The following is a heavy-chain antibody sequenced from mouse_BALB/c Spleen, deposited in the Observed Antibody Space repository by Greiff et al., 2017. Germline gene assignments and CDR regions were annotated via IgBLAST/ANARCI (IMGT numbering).Heavy chain of an antibody. Sequence: QVQLQQSGAELMKPGASVKISCKATGYTFSSYWIEWVKQRPGHGLEWIGEILPGSGSTNYNEKFKGKATFTADTSSNTAYMQLSSLTSEDSAVYYCARERNDYDWFAYWGQGTLVTVSA. J-gene: IGHJ3*01. V-gene: IGHV1-9*01. CDR2: ILPGSGST. CDR1: GYTFSSYW. CDR3: ARERNDYDWFAY. D-gene: IGHD2-4*01.